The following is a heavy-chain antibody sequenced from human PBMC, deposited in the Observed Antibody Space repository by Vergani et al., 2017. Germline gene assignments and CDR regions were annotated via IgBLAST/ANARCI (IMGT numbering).Heavy chain of an antibody. V-gene: IGHV3-30*18. CDR2: ISYDGSNK. CDR3: AKGTARYCTNGVCYYFDY. J-gene: IGHJ4*02. Sequence: QVQLVESGGGVVQPGRSLRLSCAASGFTFSSYGMHWVRPAPGKGLEWVAVISYDGSNKYYADSVKGRFTISRDNSKNTLYLQMNSLRAEDTAVYYCAKGTARYCTNGVCYYFDYWGQGTLVTVSS. D-gene: IGHD2-8*01. CDR1: GFTFSSYG.